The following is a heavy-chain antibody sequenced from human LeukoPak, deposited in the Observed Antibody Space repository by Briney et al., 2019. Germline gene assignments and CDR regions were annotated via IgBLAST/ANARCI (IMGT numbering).Heavy chain of an antibody. CDR1: GFTFSDYY. Sequence: GGSLRLSCAASGFTFSDYYMSWIRQAPGKGLEWVSYISSSGSTIYYADSVKGRFTISRDNANNSLYLQMNSLRAEDTAVYYCARARSDVWGSYYVYWGQGTLVTVSS. CDR3: ARARSDVWGSYYVY. D-gene: IGHD3-16*01. J-gene: IGHJ4*02. CDR2: ISSSGSTI. V-gene: IGHV3-11*01.